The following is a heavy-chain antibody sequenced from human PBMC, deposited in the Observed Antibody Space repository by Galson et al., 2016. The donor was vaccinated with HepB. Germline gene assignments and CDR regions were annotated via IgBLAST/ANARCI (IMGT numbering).Heavy chain of an antibody. CDR2: IDAGDVNA. J-gene: IGHJ4*02. V-gene: IGHV1-3*01. CDR1: GYRFSDYA. Sequence: SVKVSCKASGYRFSDYAMHWVRQAPGQSLEWMGWIDAGDVNAEYSEKFQGRVTISSDTSATTVSMELSSLRTEDTAMYYCARGFRIAADYWGQGTQVTVSS. CDR3: ARGFRIAADY. D-gene: IGHD6-13*01.